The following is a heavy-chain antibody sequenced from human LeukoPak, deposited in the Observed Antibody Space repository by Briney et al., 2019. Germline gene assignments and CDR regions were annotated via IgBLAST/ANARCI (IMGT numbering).Heavy chain of an antibody. V-gene: IGHV4-38-2*02. CDR2: MYQTGSS. Sequence: SETLYLTCSVSGYSIGSGHYWGWIRQPPGKGLEWIGSMYQTGSSYYSPSLKSRVTISLDTSKNQISLKLTFVTAADTAFYFCARENVVAQGTFDYWGQGALVTVSS. CDR1: GYSIGSGHY. CDR3: ARENVVAQGTFDY. D-gene: IGHD2-21*01. J-gene: IGHJ4*02.